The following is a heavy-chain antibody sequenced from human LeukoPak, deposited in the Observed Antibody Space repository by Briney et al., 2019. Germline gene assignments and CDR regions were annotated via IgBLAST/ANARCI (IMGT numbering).Heavy chain of an antibody. CDR3: ARQKLSSHYMDV. CDR2: IYPGDSDT. CDR1: GYSFTNYW. Sequence: GESLKISCKGSGYSFTNYWIGWVRQMPGKGLEWMGIIYPGDSDTRYSPSFQGQVTFSADKSNSTAYMQWSSLKASDTAIYHCARQKLSSHYMDVWGKGTTVTVSS. J-gene: IGHJ6*03. V-gene: IGHV5-51*01. D-gene: IGHD6-13*01.